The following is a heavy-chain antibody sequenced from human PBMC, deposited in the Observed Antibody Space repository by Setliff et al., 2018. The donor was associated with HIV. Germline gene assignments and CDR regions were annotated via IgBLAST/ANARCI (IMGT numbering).Heavy chain of an antibody. J-gene: IGHJ4*02. V-gene: IGHV1-69*05. Sequence: SVKVSCKASGGTLNDYAVTWVRQAPGQGLDVVGEIIPLFGTRNYVQRFQGRIAITTDESTATAYMDLSGLTSEDTAMYYCAFSIYRSGSYSFIFDYWGQGTLVTVYS. CDR1: GGTLNDYA. CDR3: AFSIYRSGSYSFIFDY. CDR2: IIPLFGTR. D-gene: IGHD3-10*01.